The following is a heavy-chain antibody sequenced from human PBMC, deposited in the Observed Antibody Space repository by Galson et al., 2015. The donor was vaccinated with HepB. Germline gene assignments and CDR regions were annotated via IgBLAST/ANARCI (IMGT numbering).Heavy chain of an antibody. J-gene: IGHJ6*02. CDR2: VNYRGSA. V-gene: IGHV4-34*01. Sequence: SETLSLTCVLSGGSFSAAYSGYYWTWIRQSPGGGLEWIGEVNYRGSANYNPSLKSRVSMALDTSKSQFSLTLKSMTAADTAVYSCAVINLWDGLDVWGQGTTVTVSS. CDR1: GGSFSAAYSGYY. CDR3: AVINLWDGLDV. D-gene: IGHD2-21*01.